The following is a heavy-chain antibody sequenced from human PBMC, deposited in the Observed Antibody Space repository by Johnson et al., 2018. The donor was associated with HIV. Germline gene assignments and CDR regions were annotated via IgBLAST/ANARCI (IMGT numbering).Heavy chain of an antibody. CDR3: ALKQLGTMDDAFDI. Sequence: QVQLVESGGGVVQPGRSLRLSCAASGFTFSSYAMHWVRQAPGKGLEWVAVISYDGSNKYYADSVKGRFTISRDNSKNTLYLQMNSLRAEATVVYYCALKQLGTMDDAFDIWGQGTMVTVSS. CDR1: GFTFSSYA. CDR2: ISYDGSNK. V-gene: IGHV3-30*04. D-gene: IGHD6-13*01. J-gene: IGHJ3*02.